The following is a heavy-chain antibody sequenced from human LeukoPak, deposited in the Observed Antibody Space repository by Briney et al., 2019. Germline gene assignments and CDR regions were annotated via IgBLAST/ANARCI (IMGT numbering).Heavy chain of an antibody. CDR1: GFTFSNYA. Sequence: PGGSLRLSCAASGFTFSNYAMSWVRQAPGKGLEWVSAVSGRDDSTYYADSVKGRFTISRDNFKNTLYLQMNSLRAEDTAVYYCAKWGDYDILTGYYDSDYWGQGTLVTVSS. J-gene: IGHJ4*02. D-gene: IGHD3-9*01. CDR2: VSGRDDST. V-gene: IGHV3-23*01. CDR3: AKWGDYDILTGYYDSDY.